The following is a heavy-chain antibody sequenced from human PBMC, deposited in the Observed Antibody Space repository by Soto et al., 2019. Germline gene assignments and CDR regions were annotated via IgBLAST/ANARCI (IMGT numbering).Heavy chain of an antibody. CDR2: INHSGST. CDR1: GGSFSGYY. Sequence: QVQLQQWGAGLLKPSETLSLTCAVYGGSFSGYYWSWIRQPPGKGLEWIGEINHSGSTNYNPSLKSRVTISVDTSKNQCSLKLSSVTAADTAVYYCARTTWIQLWNDAFDIWGQGTMVTVSS. J-gene: IGHJ3*02. D-gene: IGHD5-18*01. V-gene: IGHV4-34*01. CDR3: ARTTWIQLWNDAFDI.